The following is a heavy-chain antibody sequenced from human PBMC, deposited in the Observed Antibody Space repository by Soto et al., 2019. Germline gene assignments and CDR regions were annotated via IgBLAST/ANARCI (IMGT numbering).Heavy chain of an antibody. CDR2: IDSGGGRT. CDR3: AREEGNYYGDSGYYGY. CDR1: GFTFGNYG. Sequence: GGSLRLSCAASGFTFGNYGMSWVRQAPGKGLVWVSLIDSGGGRTYYADSVKGRFTISRDNSKNTLYLQINNLRAEDTAVYFCAREEGNYYGDSGYYGYWGQGTLVTVSS. V-gene: IGHV3-23*01. J-gene: IGHJ4*02. D-gene: IGHD3-22*01.